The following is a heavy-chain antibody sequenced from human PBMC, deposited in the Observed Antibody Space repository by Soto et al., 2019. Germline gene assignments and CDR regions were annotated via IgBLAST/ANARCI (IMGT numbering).Heavy chain of an antibody. D-gene: IGHD6-13*01. CDR1: GYTFTGNY. J-gene: IGHJ6*02. CDR3: AREISSSWMDV. Sequence: QEQLVQSGAEVKQPGASVKVSCKASGYTFTGNYLHWVRQAPGQGLEWMGWINPNSGGTKYAQKFQGWGTMTRDTSISTAYMELSRLRSDDTAVYYCAREISSSWMDVWGQGTTVTVSS. CDR2: INPNSGGT. V-gene: IGHV1-2*04.